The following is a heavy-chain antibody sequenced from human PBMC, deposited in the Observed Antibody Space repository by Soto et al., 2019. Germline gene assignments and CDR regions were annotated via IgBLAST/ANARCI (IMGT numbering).Heavy chain of an antibody. CDR2: IIGSSTYI. D-gene: IGHD6-19*01. Sequence: GGSLRLSCAASGFSFSTYSMNWVRQAPGKGLEWVSSIIGSSTYIFYVDSVKGRFTISRDNAKNSLYLQMNSLRGEDTAVYFCARDWGTPGRGSAVGYYYHYGMDVWGQGTTVTVSS. J-gene: IGHJ6*02. CDR1: GFSFSTYS. CDR3: ARDWGTPGRGSAVGYYYHYGMDV. V-gene: IGHV3-21*04.